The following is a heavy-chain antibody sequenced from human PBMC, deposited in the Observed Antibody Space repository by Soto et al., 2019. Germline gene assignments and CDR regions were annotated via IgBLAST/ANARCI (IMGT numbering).Heavy chain of an antibody. CDR2: IDAGNGNT. V-gene: IGHV1-3*01. D-gene: IGHD2-15*01. CDR3: ARGESVVGDY. J-gene: IGHJ4*02. CDR1: GYTFTSYA. Sequence: ASVKVSCKASGYTFTSYAMHWVRQAPGQRLEWMGWIDAGNGNTKCSQKFQDRVTITRDTSASTAYMELSSLRSEDTAVYYCARGESVVGDYWGQGTLVTVSS.